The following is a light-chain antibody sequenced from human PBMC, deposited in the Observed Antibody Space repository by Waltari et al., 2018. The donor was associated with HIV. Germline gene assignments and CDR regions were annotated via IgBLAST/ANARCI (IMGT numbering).Light chain of an antibody. CDR2: GAS. Sequence: EIVMTQSPATLSVSPGERVALSCRASQSVCSALAWYQQKPGQVPRLLIYGASTMATGVPARFSGSGSETEFTLTISSLQSEDFAVYYCQQYNKWPLTFGGGTKVEIK. CDR3: QQYNKWPLT. CDR1: QSVCSA. J-gene: IGKJ4*01. V-gene: IGKV3-15*01.